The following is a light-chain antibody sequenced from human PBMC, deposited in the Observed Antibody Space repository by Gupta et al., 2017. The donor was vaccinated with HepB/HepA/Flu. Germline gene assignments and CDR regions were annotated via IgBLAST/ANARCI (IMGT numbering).Light chain of an antibody. V-gene: IGKV1-39*01. J-gene: IGKJ4*01. CDR1: QSISNY. Sequence: DIQMTQSPSSLSASVGDRVTISCRASQSISNYLNWYQQKPGKAPKLLIYAASNLQSGVPSRFSGSGSWTDFTLTISKLQPEDFATYFCQEGDSTPLTFGGGTKVEIK. CDR2: AAS. CDR3: QEGDSTPLT.